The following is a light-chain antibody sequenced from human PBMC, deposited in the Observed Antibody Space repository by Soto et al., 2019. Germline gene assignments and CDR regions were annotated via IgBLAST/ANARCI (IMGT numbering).Light chain of an antibody. Sequence: QPVLTQPPSVSGAPGQRVTISCTGSSSNIGAGYDVHWYQQLPGTAPKLIIYEVSKRPSGVPDRFSGSKSGSTASLTVSGLQTEDEADYYCNSYVAGSNVFGTGTKVTVL. CDR1: SSNIGAGYD. CDR2: EVS. J-gene: IGLJ1*01. V-gene: IGLV1-40*01. CDR3: NSYVAGSNV.